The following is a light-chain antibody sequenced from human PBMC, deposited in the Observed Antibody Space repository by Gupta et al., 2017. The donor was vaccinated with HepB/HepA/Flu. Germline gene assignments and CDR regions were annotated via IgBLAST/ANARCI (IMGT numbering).Light chain of an antibody. CDR1: SSNIGAGYD. CDR3: QSYDSSLSGWV. V-gene: IGLV1-40*01. J-gene: IGLJ3*02. Sequence: QSVLTQPPSVSGAPGQSVTISCTGSSSNIGAGYDVTWYQQLPGTAPNLLIYGNSNRPSGVPDRFSGSKSGTSASLAITGLQAEDEADYYCQSYDSSLSGWVFGGGTKLTVL. CDR2: GNS.